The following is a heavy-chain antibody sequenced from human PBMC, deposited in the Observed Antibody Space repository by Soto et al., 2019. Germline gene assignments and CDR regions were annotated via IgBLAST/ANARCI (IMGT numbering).Heavy chain of an antibody. Sequence: PGGSLKFSCEAFGLPLGKAGMGWVGKVPGKGLEWVGRIKSKTDGGTTDYAAPVKGRFTISRDDSKNTLYLQMNSLKTEDTAVYYCTTGLVCSSTSCSDYWGQGTLVTVSS. J-gene: IGHJ4*02. CDR1: GLPLGKAG. CDR2: IKSKTDGGTT. CDR3: TTGLVCSSTSCSDY. V-gene: IGHV3-15*01. D-gene: IGHD2-2*01.